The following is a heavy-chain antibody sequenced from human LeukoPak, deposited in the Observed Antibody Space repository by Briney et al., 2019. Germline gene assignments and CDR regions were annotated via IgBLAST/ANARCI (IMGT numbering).Heavy chain of an antibody. CDR3: AREGPGIAAAGPIQH. D-gene: IGHD6-13*01. V-gene: IGHV1-69*04. Sequence: ASVKVSCKASGGTFSSYAISWVRQAPGQGLEWMGWIIPILGIANYAQKFQGRVTITADKSTSTAYMELSSLRSEDTAVYYCAREGPGIAAAGPIQHWGQGTLVTVSS. CDR1: GGTFSSYA. J-gene: IGHJ1*01. CDR2: IIPILGIA.